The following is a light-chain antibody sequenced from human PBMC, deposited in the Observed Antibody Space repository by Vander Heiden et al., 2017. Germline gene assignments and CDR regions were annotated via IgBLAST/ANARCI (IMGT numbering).Light chain of an antibody. Sequence: IVLTQSPGTLSLSPGERATLSCRASQSVSSSVLGWYQQKPGQAPRLLIYGASTRATGIPDRFRGSGSGTDFTLTISRLEAEDSAVYYCQQDGSSPGTFGPGTKVDIQ. CDR2: GAS. V-gene: IGKV3-20*01. J-gene: IGKJ3*01. CDR1: QSVSSSV. CDR3: QQDGSSPGT.